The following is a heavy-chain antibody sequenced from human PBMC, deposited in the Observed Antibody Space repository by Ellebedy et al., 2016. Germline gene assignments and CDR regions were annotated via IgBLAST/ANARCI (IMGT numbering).Heavy chain of an antibody. V-gene: IGHV1-18*01. CDR1: GYTFTSYG. J-gene: IGHJ4*02. D-gene: IGHD2-2*01. CDR3: ARAEGYCSSISCYFGYWYFDY. Sequence: ASVKVSXKASGYTFTSYGFTWVRQAPGQGLEGMGWISAYNGDTRYPQKFRGRVTMTTDTSTSTAYMELRSLRSDDTAVYYCARAEGYCSSISCYFGYWYFDYWGQGTLVTVSS. CDR2: ISAYNGDT.